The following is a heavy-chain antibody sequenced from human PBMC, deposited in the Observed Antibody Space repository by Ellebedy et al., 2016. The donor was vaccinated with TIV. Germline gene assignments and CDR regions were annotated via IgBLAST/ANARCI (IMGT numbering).Heavy chain of an antibody. CDR2: VFHSGRP. V-gene: IGHV4-4*02. D-gene: IGHD3-10*02. Sequence: MPSETLSLTCAVSGGSISNSNWWSWVRQPPGKGLEWFGEVFHSGRPNYNPSLKSRVTISIDKSKNQFSLRLSSVTAADTAVHHCARALGSGMFDYWGQGTLVTVSS. CDR3: ARALGSGMFDY. J-gene: IGHJ4*02. CDR1: GGSISNSNW.